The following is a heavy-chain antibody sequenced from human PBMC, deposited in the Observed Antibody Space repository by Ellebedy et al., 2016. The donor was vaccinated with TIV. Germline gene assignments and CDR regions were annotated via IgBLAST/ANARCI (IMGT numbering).Heavy chain of an antibody. CDR2: IRESGDT. D-gene: IGHD7-27*01. CDR3: ATSSRAWGFDAFDI. Sequence: GESLKISCAASGGTVTNTRMGWVRQAPGKGLEWVSVIRESGDTSNAESVRGRFTIYRDNSKNTLELQMNSLRAEDTAVYYCATSSRAWGFDAFDIWGPGTMVTVSS. J-gene: IGHJ3*02. V-gene: IGHV3-53*01. CDR1: GGTVTNTR.